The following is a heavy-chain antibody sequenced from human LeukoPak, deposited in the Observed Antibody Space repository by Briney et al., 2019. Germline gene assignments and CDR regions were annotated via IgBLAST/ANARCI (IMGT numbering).Heavy chain of an antibody. J-gene: IGHJ5*02. CDR3: ARSAGYYLPNP. CDR1: GGSFSGYY. CDR2: INHSGGT. V-gene: IGHV4-34*01. Sequence: SETLSLTCAVYGGSFSGYYWSWIRQPPGKGLEWIGEINHSGGTNYNPSLKSRVTISVDTSKNQFSLKLSSVTAADTAVYYCARSAGYYLPNPWGQGTLVTVSS. D-gene: IGHD3-10*02.